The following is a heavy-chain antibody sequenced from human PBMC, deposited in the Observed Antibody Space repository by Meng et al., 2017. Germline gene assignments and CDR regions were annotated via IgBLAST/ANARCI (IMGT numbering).Heavy chain of an antibody. CDR2: MNPNSVNT. Sequence: ASVKVSCKASGYTFTSYDINWVRQATGQGLEWMGWMNPNSVNTGYAQKFQGRVTMTRNTSISTAYMELSSLRSEDTAVYYCARASLYDFWSGYAYGMDVWGQGTTVTVSS. V-gene: IGHV1-8*01. CDR1: GYTFTSYD. CDR3: ARASLYDFWSGYAYGMDV. D-gene: IGHD3-3*01. J-gene: IGHJ6*02.